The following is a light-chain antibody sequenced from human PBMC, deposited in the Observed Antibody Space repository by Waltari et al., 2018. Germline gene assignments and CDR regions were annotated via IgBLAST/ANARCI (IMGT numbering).Light chain of an antibody. CDR1: QSVSSSY. CDR3: QQYGISPPGWT. CDR2: GAS. J-gene: IGKJ1*01. V-gene: IGKV3-20*01. Sequence: EIVLTQSPGTLSLSRGERATLSCRASQSVSSSYLACYKQKPGQAPRLHIYGASSRATGIPYRFSGSASGTDFTLTISRREADDLAGDYCQQYGISPPGWTVGQGTKEEI.